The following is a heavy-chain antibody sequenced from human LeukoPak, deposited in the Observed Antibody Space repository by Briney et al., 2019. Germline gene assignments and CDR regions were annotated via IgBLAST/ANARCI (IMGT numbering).Heavy chain of an antibody. V-gene: IGHV3-74*01. J-gene: IGHJ5*02. Sequence: GGSLRLSCAASGFAFSGYRMNWVRQVPGKGLVWVSHISSDGSSTNYAESVRGRFTITRDNAKNTLHLQMSSLRAEDAAVYYCVRDRNRAYETWGQGTPVTVSS. CDR3: VRDRNRAYET. CDR1: GFAFSGYR. D-gene: IGHD5-12*01. CDR2: ISSDGSST.